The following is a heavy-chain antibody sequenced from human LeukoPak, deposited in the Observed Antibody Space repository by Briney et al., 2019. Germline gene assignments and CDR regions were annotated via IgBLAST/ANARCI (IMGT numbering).Heavy chain of an antibody. D-gene: IGHD3-10*01. V-gene: IGHV3-21*01. Sequence: GGSVRLSCAASGFTFSSYSMNWVRQAPGKGLEWVSSISSSSSYIYYADSVKGRFTISRDNAKNSLYLQMNSLRAEDTAVYYCARDPYGSGSYSFAYYYYYYGMDVWGKGTTVTVSS. J-gene: IGHJ6*04. CDR2: ISSSSSYI. CDR3: ARDPYGSGSYSFAYYYYYYGMDV. CDR1: GFTFSSYS.